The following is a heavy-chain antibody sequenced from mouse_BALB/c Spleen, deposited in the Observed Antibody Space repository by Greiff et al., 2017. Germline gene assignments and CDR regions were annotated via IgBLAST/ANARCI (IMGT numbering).Heavy chain of an antibody. CDR1: GYSITSGYY. V-gene: IGHV3-6*02. CDR2: ISYDGSN. J-gene: IGHJ3*01. CDR3: ARDYYGSSYWFAY. Sequence: EVKLQESGPGLVKPSQSLSLTCSVTGYSITSGYYWNWIRQFPGNKLEWMGYISYDGSNNYNSSLKNRISITRDTSKNQFFLKLNSVTTEDTATYYCARDYYGSSYWFAYWGQGTLVTVSA. D-gene: IGHD1-1*01.